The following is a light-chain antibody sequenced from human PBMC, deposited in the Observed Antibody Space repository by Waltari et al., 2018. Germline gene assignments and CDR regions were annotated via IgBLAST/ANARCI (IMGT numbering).Light chain of an antibody. Sequence: DIQMTQSPSTLSASVGDRVTITCRASPSLNSWLAWYQQKPGKAPKILIYKASSLQTGVPSRFSGSGSGTEFTLTISSLQPDDFATYFCLQYDIYWAFGQGTKVEVK. CDR2: KAS. CDR3: LQYDIYWA. V-gene: IGKV1-5*03. CDR1: PSLNSW. J-gene: IGKJ1*01.